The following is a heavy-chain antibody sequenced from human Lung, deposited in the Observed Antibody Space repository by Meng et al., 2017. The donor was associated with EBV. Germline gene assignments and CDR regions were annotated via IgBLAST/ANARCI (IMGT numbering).Heavy chain of an antibody. D-gene: IGHD6-13*01. CDR1: GFTFSSYA. Sequence: VQLLESGGGLVQPGGYLRLSCAASGFTFSSYAMSWVRQAPGKGLEWVSAISGSGGSTYYADSVKGRFTISRDNSKNTLYLQMNSLRAEDTAVYYCARARSIAAAVIDYWGQGTLVTGSS. CDR2: ISGSGGST. CDR3: ARARSIAAAVIDY. J-gene: IGHJ4*02. V-gene: IGHV3-23*01.